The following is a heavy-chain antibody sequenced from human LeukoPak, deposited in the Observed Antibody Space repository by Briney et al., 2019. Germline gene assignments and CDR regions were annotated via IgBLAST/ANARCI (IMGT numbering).Heavy chain of an antibody. D-gene: IGHD3-16*02. CDR3: ARGLEDYVWASYRRYPLWFDY. J-gene: IGHJ4*02. V-gene: IGHV4-59*01. Sequence: SETLSLTCTVSGGSISSYYWSWIRQPPGKGLEWIGYIYYSGSTNYNPSLKSRVTISVDTSKNQFSLKLSSVTAADTAVYYCARGLEDYVWASYRRYPLWFDYWGQGTLVTVSS. CDR2: IYYSGST. CDR1: GGSISSYY.